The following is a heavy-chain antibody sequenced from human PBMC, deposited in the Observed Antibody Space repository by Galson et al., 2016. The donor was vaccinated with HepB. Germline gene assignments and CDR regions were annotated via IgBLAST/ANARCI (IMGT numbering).Heavy chain of an antibody. CDR2: IIPFFNSV. CDR1: GGTFSTFP. V-gene: IGHV1-69*06. Sequence: SVKVSCKASGGTFSTFPFSWVRQAPRQGLEWMGRIIPFFNSVTYSQKFQGRVTLIADKSTNTVYMELTGLTSEDTAIYYCVRDYREYNWNDGDASDVWGQGTLLTVSS. CDR3: VRDYREYNWNDGDASDV. D-gene: IGHD1-20*01. J-gene: IGHJ3*01.